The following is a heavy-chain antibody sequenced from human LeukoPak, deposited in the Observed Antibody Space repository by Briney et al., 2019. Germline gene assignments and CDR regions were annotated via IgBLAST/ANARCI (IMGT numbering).Heavy chain of an antibody. CDR1: GFTFGDYD. J-gene: IGHJ4*02. Sequence: PGGSLRLSCAASGFTFGDYDMHWVRQAPGKGLEWVSLIRADGATTRYTDSVKGRFTISRDNSKDSLYLQMNSLRTEDTALYYCARDNPGSYESGGQGTLVTVS. V-gene: IGHV3-43*02. D-gene: IGHD1-26*01. CDR2: IRADGATT. CDR3: ARDNPGSYES.